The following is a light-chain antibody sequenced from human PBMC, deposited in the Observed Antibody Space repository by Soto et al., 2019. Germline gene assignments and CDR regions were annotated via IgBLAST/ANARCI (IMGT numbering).Light chain of an antibody. Sequence: EMVLTQSPDTLSLSPGETATLSCRASQSVTMSYLAWYQQRPGQAPRLLIYGASSRAAGIPDRFSGSGSGTDFTLTISRLEPEDFAVYYCQQRSNWPPELTFGPGTKVDIK. CDR3: QQRSNWPPELT. J-gene: IGKJ3*01. V-gene: IGKV3D-20*02. CDR2: GAS. CDR1: QSVTMSY.